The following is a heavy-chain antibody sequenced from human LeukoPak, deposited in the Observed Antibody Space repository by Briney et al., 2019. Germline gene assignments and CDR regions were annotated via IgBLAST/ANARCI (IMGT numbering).Heavy chain of an antibody. CDR3: ARSDDSSGYYDYFDY. CDR2: IYYSEYT. J-gene: IGHJ4*02. D-gene: IGHD3-22*01. V-gene: IGHV4-39*01. Sequence: PSETLSLTCTVSGGSISSSSYYWGWIRQSPGKGLEWIGTIYYSEYTYYSPSLKSRVTISRDTSKDQFSLELSSVTAADTAVYYCARSDDSSGYYDYFDYWGQGTLVTVSS. CDR1: GGSISSSSYY.